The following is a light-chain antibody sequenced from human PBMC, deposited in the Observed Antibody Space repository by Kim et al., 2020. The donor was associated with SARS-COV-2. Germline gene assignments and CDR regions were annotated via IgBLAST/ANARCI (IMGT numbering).Light chain of an antibody. CDR2: DAS. Sequence: DIQMTQSPSTLSASVGDRVTITCRASQSISSWLAWYQQKPGKAPNLLIYDASSLESGVPSRFSGSGSGTEFTLTISSLQPDDSATYYCKQYNSFTFGPGTKVDIK. CDR1: QSISSW. CDR3: KQYNSFT. V-gene: IGKV1-5*01. J-gene: IGKJ3*01.